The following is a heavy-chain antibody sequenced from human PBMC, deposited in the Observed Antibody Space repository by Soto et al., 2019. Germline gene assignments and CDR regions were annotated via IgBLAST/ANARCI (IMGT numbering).Heavy chain of an antibody. CDR1: GDSVSNDRAG. D-gene: IGHD5-12*01. CDR3: ARGLVAPIPTLDY. CDR2: TYYGSKWFN. V-gene: IGHV6-1*01. Sequence: SQTLSLTCVISGDSVSNDRAGWNWIRQSPSRGLEWLGRTYYGSKWFNDYAQSVQGRITINPDTSKNQFSLQLKSVTPDDTAVYYGARGLVAPIPTLDYWAQGSLVTVSS. J-gene: IGHJ4*02.